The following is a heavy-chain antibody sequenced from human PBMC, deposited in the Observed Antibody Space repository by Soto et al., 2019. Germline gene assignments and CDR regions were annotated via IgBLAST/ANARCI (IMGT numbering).Heavy chain of an antibody. D-gene: IGHD2-15*01. CDR3: ARAEIVVVVAATQYAEYFQH. Sequence: QVQLQESGPGLVKPSQTLSLTCTVSGGSISSGDYYWSWIRQPPGKGLEWIGYIYYSGSTYYNPSLKSRVTISGDTSKNQFSLKLSSVTAADTAVYYCARAEIVVVVAATQYAEYFQHWGQGTLVTVSS. J-gene: IGHJ1*01. CDR1: GGSISSGDYY. CDR2: IYYSGST. V-gene: IGHV4-30-4*01.